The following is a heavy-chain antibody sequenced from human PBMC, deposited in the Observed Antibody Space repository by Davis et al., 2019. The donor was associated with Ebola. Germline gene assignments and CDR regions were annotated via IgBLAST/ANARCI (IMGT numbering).Heavy chain of an antibody. CDR2: IKSKTDDETI. V-gene: IGHV3-15*05. J-gene: IGHJ4*02. CDR1: GFTFSNAW. D-gene: IGHD6-19*01. Sequence: GESLKISCAASGFTFSNAWMTWVRQAPGKGLEWVGRIKSKTDDETIDYAAPVKGRFTMSRDNSKNTLYLQMNSLRVEDTAVYSCATGGTAVAGPFDYWGQGTLVTVSS. CDR3: ATGGTAVAGPFDY.